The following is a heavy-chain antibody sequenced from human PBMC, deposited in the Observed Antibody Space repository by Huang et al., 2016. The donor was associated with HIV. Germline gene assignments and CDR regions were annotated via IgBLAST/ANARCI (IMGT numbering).Heavy chain of an antibody. J-gene: IGHJ6*02. V-gene: IGHV3-7*01. D-gene: IGHD1-7*01. CDR3: ATKTAAMDI. Sequence: VESGGRLVQPGGSIRLSCVGSTLTFGAYWMSWVRQAPGKGLEWVAKIKQDESEKYYVESVKGRFNISRDNAKKVLFLEMNNVRVEDTATYYCATKTAAMDIWGQGTTVTVS. CDR2: IKQDESEK. CDR1: TLTFGAYW.